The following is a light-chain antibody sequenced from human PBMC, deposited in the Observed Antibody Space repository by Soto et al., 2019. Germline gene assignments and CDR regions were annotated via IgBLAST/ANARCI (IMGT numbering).Light chain of an antibody. V-gene: IGKV3-20*01. CDR3: QQYGSSPQT. CDR2: GAS. J-gene: IGKJ1*01. CDR1: QSVSSSY. Sequence: EIVMTQSPATLSVSPGARAPLSCRASQSVSSSYLAWSQQKPGQAPRLLVYGASSRATGIPDRFSGSGSGTDFTLTISRLEPEDFAVYYCQQYGSSPQTFGQGTKVDIK.